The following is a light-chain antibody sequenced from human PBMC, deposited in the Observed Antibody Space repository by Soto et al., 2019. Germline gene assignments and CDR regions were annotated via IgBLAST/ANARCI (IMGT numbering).Light chain of an antibody. CDR3: QQSYSTPRIT. V-gene: IGKV1-39*01. J-gene: IGKJ5*01. CDR1: QSISSY. CDR2: AAS. Sequence: DIQMTQSPSSLSASVGDRVTIPCRARQSISSYLNWYQQKPGKAPKLLIYAASSLQGGVPSRFSGSGSGTDFTLTISSLQPEDFATYYCQQSYSTPRITFGQGTRLEI.